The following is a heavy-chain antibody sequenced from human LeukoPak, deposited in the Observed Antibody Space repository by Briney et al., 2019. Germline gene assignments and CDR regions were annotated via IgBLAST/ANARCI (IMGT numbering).Heavy chain of an antibody. CDR1: GYTFTSYD. CDR3: AIRYGSGEKYYYYYYMDV. Sequence: ASVKVSCKASGYTFTSYDINWVRQATGQGLEWMGWMNPNSGNTGYAQKFQGRVTMTRNTSISTAYMELSSLRSEDTAVYYCAIRYGSGEKYYYYYYMDVWGRGTTVTVSS. J-gene: IGHJ6*03. D-gene: IGHD3-10*01. CDR2: MNPNSGNT. V-gene: IGHV1-8*01.